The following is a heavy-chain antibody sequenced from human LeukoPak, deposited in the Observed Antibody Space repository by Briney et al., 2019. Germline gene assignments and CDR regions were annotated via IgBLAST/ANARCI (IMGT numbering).Heavy chain of an antibody. V-gene: IGHV3-30*04. J-gene: IGHJ5*02. CDR3: ARSKGIAVAGTLPDL. CDR1: GFTFSSYS. CDR2: ISYDGSNK. D-gene: IGHD6-19*01. Sequence: SGGSLRPSCAASGFTFSSYSMHWVRQAPGKGLEWVAVISYDGSNKYYADSVKGRFTISRDNSKNTLSLQMNSLRAEDTAMYYCARSKGIAVAGTLPDLWGQGTLVTVSS.